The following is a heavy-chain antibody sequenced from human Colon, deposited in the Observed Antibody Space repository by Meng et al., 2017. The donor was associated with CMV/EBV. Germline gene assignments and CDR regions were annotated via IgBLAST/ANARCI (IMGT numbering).Heavy chain of an antibody. CDR2: IYYTGET. CDR3: VRRRVGASSPFDL. J-gene: IGHJ4*01. D-gene: IGHD1-26*01. CDR1: GDSIRRGGFY. Sequence: VSGDSIRRGGFYWGWIRQVPGKGLEWIGNIYYTGETFFNPSLKTRVTIPPDTSKNQFSLRLKFVTAADTAIYYCVRRRVGASSPFDLWGHGTLVTVSS. V-gene: IGHV4-31*02.